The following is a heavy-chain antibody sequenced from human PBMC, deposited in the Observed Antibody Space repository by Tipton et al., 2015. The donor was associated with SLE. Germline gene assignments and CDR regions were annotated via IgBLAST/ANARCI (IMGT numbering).Heavy chain of an antibody. CDR2: IYYSGST. Sequence: TLSFTCTVSGGSISSYYWIWIRQPPGKGLEWIGYIYYSGSTYYNPSLKSRVTISADTSKDQFSLKLSSVTAADTAVYYCAREAEDYDYDDYVKAFDIWGQGTMVTVSS. V-gene: IGHV4-30-4*08. CDR3: AREAEDYDYDDYVKAFDI. J-gene: IGHJ3*02. D-gene: IGHD4-17*01. CDR1: GGSISSYY.